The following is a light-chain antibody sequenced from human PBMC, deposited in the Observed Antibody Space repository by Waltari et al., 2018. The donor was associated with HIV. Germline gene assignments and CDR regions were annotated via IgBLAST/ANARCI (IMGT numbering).Light chain of an antibody. CDR3: AAWDNILSGYV. V-gene: IGLV1-47*01. CDR1: SSNAGRDN. Sequence: QSALTQPPSTSGTPGQRVTMSCSGSSSNAGRDNVSWYQQIPGTAPKLLIYNDYQRPSGVPDRFSGSKSGTSASLAISGLRSEDEADYYCAAWDNILSGYVFGTGTKVTVL. CDR2: NDY. J-gene: IGLJ1*01.